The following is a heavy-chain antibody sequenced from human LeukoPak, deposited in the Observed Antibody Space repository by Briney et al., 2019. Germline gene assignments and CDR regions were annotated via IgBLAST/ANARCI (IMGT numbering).Heavy chain of an antibody. CDR1: GFTFSSYA. CDR3: ARETGYCSSTSCYGQYFQH. Sequence: GGSLRLSCAASGFTFSSYAMSWVRQAPGRGLEWVSSISSSSSYIYYADSVKGRFTISRDNAKNSLYLQMNSLRAEDTAVYYCARETGYCSSTSCYGQYFQHWGQGTLVTVSS. CDR2: ISSSSSYI. V-gene: IGHV3-21*01. D-gene: IGHD2-2*01. J-gene: IGHJ1*01.